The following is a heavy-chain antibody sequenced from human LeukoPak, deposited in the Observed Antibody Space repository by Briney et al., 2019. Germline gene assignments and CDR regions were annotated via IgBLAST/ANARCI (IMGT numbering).Heavy chain of an antibody. Sequence: PGGSLRLSCAASGFTVSSNYMSWVRQAPGKGLEWVSVIYSGGSTYYADSVKGRFTISRDNSKNTLYLQMNSLRAEDTAVYYCARDRARDSPEGAFDIWGQGTMVTVSS. CDR1: GFTVSSNY. D-gene: IGHD3-22*01. CDR2: IYSGGST. V-gene: IGHV3-53*01. J-gene: IGHJ3*02. CDR3: ARDRARDSPEGAFDI.